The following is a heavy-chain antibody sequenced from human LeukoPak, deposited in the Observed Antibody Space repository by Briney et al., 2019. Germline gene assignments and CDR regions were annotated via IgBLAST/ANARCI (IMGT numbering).Heavy chain of an antibody. CDR1: DYYSSSGHY. CDR2: IHHAGAT. Sequence: SETLSLTCTVSDYYSSSGHYWGWIRQPPGKGLEWIGNIHHAGATYYNPSLKSRVTISVDTSKNQFSLKLSSVTAADTAVYYCARGVSIPTTPKFDYWGQGTLVTVSS. J-gene: IGHJ4*02. V-gene: IGHV4-38-2*02. D-gene: IGHD2-15*01. CDR3: ARGVSIPTTPKFDY.